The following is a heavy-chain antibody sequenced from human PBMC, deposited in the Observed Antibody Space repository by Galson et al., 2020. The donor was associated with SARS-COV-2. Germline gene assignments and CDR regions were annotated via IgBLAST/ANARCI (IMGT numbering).Heavy chain of an antibody. V-gene: IGHV4-34*01. CDR2: INHSGNT. D-gene: IGHD3-16*01. J-gene: IGHJ4*02. Sequence: SETLSLTCAVYGGSFSDYYWNWIRQPPGRGLEWIGEINHSGNTNYNPSLKSRVTISVDTSKNQFSLRVTSVTAADTALYYCARRIPYPRRFFDYWGQGALVTVSS. CDR1: GGSFSDYY. CDR3: ARRIPYPRRFFDY.